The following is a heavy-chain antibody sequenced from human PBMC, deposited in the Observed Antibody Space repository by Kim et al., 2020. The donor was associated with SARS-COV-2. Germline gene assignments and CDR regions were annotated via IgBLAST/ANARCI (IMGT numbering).Heavy chain of an antibody. D-gene: IGHD5-18*01. J-gene: IGHJ4*02. CDR3: TTDRGHSYGHFDY. Sequence: YPAPVKGRFTISRDDSKNMLYLQMNSLKSEDTAVYYCTTDRGHSYGHFDYWGQGTLVTVSS. V-gene: IGHV3-15*01.